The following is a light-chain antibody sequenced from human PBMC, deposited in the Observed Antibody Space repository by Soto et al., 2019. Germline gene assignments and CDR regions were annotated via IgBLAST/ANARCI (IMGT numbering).Light chain of an antibody. CDR2: GAS. V-gene: IGKV3-20*01. CDR3: QQYASSPPFT. J-gene: IGKJ2*01. Sequence: EIVLTQSPGTLSLSPGERATLSCRASQSVSSSYLAWYQQKPGQAPRLLLYGASRRATGIPDRFSGSGSGTDFPLTISRVEPEDFAAYYCQQYASSPPFTFGQGTKLEIK. CDR1: QSVSSSY.